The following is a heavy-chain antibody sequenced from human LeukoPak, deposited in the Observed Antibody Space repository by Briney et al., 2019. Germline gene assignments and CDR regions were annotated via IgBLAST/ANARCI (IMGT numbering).Heavy chain of an antibody. V-gene: IGHV1-18*01. Sequence: ASVKVSCKASGGTFSSYAISWVRQAPGQGLEWMGWISAYNGNTNYAQKLQGRVTMTTDTSTSTAYMELRSLRSDDTAVYYCARRDYGDYLSYAFDIWGQGTMVTVSS. J-gene: IGHJ3*02. D-gene: IGHD4-17*01. CDR2: ISAYNGNT. CDR1: GGTFSSYA. CDR3: ARRDYGDYLSYAFDI.